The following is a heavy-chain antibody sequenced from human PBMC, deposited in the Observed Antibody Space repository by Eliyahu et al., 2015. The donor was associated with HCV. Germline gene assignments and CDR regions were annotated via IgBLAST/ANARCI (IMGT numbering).Heavy chain of an antibody. V-gene: IGHV4-59*08. J-gene: IGHJ4*02. Sequence: QVQLQESGPGLVKPSETLSLTCTVSGGSISSYYWSWIRQPPGKGLEWIGYIYYSGSTNYNPSLKSRVTISVDTSKNQFSLKLSSVTAADTAVYYCAGGITDGGNFDYWGQGTLVTVSS. CDR3: AGGITDGGNFDY. D-gene: IGHD4-23*01. CDR2: IYYSGST. CDR1: GGSISSYY.